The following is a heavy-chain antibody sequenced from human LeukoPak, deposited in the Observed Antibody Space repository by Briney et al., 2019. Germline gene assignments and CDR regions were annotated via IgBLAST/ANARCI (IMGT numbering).Heavy chain of an antibody. D-gene: IGHD6-13*01. CDR3: ARGADYSSSWYRESDAFDI. Sequence: PGGSLRLSCAASGFTFSSYDMHWVRQATGKGREWVSALGTAGDTYYPGSVKGRFTISRENAKNSFYLQMNNLRAGDTAVYYCARGADYSSSWYRESDAFDIWGQGTLVTVST. J-gene: IGHJ3*02. CDR2: LGTAGDT. CDR1: GFTFSSYD. V-gene: IGHV3-13*04.